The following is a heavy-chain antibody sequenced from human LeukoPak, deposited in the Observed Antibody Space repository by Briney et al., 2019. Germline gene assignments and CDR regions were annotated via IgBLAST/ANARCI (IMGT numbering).Heavy chain of an antibody. D-gene: IGHD1-1*01. V-gene: IGHV3-53*01. CDR3: APPTGPRD. Sequence: GGSLRLSCAASGFTVSSNYMIWVRQAPGKGLEGVSGIYSGGSTYYADSVKGRFTISRDNSKNTLELQMNSLRAEHTAVYYCAPPTGPRDSGPGTLVTVSS. CDR2: IYSGGST. J-gene: IGHJ4*02. CDR1: GFTVSSNY.